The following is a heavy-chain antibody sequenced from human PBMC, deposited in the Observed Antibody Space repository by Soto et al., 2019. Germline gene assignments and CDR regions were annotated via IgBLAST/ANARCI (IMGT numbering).Heavy chain of an antibody. V-gene: IGHV1-2*02. Sequence: ASVKVSCKASGYTFTGYYMHWVRQAPGQGLEWMGWINPNSGGTNYAQKFQGRVTMTRDTSISTAYMELSRLRSDDTAVYYCARVATHYYYYGMDVWVQGTTVTVSS. D-gene: IGHD5-12*01. CDR2: INPNSGGT. CDR1: GYTFTGYY. J-gene: IGHJ6*02. CDR3: ARVATHYYYYGMDV.